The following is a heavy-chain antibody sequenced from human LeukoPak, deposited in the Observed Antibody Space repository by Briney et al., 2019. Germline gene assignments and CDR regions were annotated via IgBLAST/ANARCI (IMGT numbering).Heavy chain of an antibody. Sequence: GGSLRLSCAASGFTFSSYAMSWVRQAPGKGLEWVSAISGSGGSTYYADSVKGRFTIPRDNSKNTLYLQMNSLRAEDTAVYYCAKGHCGGDCFPDAFDIWGQGTMVTVSS. V-gene: IGHV3-23*01. CDR1: GFTFSSYA. D-gene: IGHD2-21*02. CDR2: ISGSGGST. J-gene: IGHJ3*02. CDR3: AKGHCGGDCFPDAFDI.